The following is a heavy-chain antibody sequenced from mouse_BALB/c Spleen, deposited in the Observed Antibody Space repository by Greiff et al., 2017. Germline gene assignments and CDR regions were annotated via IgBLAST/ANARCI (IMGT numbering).Heavy chain of an antibody. CDR3: AGLLPYFDY. J-gene: IGHJ2*01. D-gene: IGHD1-1*01. V-gene: IGHV1-69*02. Sequence: VQLQQPGAELVKPGASVKLSCKASGYTFTSYWMHWVKQRPGQGLEWIGEIDPSDSYTNYNQKFKGKATLTVDKSSSTAYMQLSSLTSEDSAVYYCAGLLPYFDYWGQGTTLTVSS. CDR1: GYTFTSYW. CDR2: IDPSDSYT.